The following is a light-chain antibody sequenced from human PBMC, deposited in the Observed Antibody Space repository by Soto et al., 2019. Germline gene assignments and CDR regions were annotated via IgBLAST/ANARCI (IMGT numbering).Light chain of an antibody. J-gene: IGKJ4*02. CDR1: QCLXNDL. CDR2: GAS. CDR3: QQRSNRRT. Sequence: IVLTQSPCMLSLSPGERATLACRASQCLXNDLSAWYQQKPGKAPRLPIYGASTRATDVPDRFSGSGYGADFTITISRLEPEDVEVYYCQQRSNRRTFGGGTKVDIK. V-gene: IGKV3D-20*02.